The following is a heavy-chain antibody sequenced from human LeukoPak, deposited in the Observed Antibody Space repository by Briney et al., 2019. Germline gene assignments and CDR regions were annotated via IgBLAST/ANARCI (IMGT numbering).Heavy chain of an antibody. J-gene: IGHJ5*02. CDR1: GYTFTSYG. Sequence: ASVKVSCKASGYTFTSYGISWVRQAPGQGLEWMGWISAYNGNTNYAQKLQGRVTVTTDTSTSTAYMELRSLRSDDTAVYYCARILFDWFRFDPRGQGTLVTVSS. CDR3: ARILFDWFRFDP. D-gene: IGHD3-9*01. V-gene: IGHV1-18*01. CDR2: ISAYNGNT.